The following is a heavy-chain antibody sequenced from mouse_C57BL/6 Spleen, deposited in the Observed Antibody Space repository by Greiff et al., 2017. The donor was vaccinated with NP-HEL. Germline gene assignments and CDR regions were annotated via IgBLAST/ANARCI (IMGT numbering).Heavy chain of an antibody. V-gene: IGHV5-17*01. CDR1: GFTFSDYG. Sequence: EVKLVESGGGLVKPGGSLKLSCAASGFTFSDYGMHWVRQAPEKGLEWVAYISSGSSTIYYADTVKGRFTISRDNAKNTLFLQMTSLRSEDTAMYYCARLMGDYDSYAMDYWGQGTSVTVSS. CDR2: ISSGSSTI. D-gene: IGHD2-4*01. J-gene: IGHJ4*01. CDR3: ARLMGDYDSYAMDY.